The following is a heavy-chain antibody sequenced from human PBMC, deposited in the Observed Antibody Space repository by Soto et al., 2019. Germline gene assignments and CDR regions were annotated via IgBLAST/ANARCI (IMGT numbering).Heavy chain of an antibody. CDR3: AKEVGLVRWGYYYGMDV. CDR2: ISYDGSNK. D-gene: IGHD3-16*01. V-gene: IGHV3-30*18. J-gene: IGHJ6*02. Sequence: GGSLRLSCAASGFTFSSYGMHWVRQAPGKGLEWVAFISYDGSNKYYADSVKGRFTISRDNSKNTLYLQMNSLRAEDTAVYYCAKEVGLVRWGYYYGMDVWGQGTTVTVSS. CDR1: GFTFSSYG.